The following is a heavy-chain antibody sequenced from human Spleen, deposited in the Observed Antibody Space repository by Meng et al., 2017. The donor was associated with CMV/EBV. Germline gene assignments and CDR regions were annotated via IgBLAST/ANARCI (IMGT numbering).Heavy chain of an antibody. J-gene: IGHJ6*02. CDR1: GFTFSSYA. CDR2: ISGSGGST. Sequence: GESLKISCAASGFTFSSYAMSWVRQAPGKGLEWVSAISGSGGSTYYADSVKGRLTISRDNSKNTLYLQMNSLRAEDTAVYYCARDLLRFLEWLEGYYYGMDVWGQGTTVTVSS. CDR3: ARDLLRFLEWLEGYYYGMDV. V-gene: IGHV3-23*01. D-gene: IGHD3-3*01.